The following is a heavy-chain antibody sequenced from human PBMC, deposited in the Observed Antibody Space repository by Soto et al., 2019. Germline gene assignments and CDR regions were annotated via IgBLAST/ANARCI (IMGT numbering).Heavy chain of an antibody. Sequence: PSETLSLTCAIYGGSFSGYYCGWIRQPPGKGLEWIGEINHSGSTNYNPSLKSRVTISVDTSKNQFSLKLSSVTAADTAVYYCASTHYYYYYMDVWGKGTTVTVSS. J-gene: IGHJ6*03. CDR1: GGSFSGYY. CDR2: INHSGST. V-gene: IGHV4-34*01. CDR3: ASTHYYYYYMDV.